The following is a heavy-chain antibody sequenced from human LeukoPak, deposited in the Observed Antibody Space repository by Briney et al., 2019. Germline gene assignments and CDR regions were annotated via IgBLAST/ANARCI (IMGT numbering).Heavy chain of an antibody. CDR1: GGTFSSYA. CDR3: ARGQNLILFSAFDI. CDR2: IIPIFGTA. D-gene: IGHD3-16*01. Sequence: ASVTVSCKASGGTFSSYAISWVRQAPGQGLGWMGGIIPIFGTANYAQKFQGRVTITTDESTSTAYMELSSLRSEDTAVYYCARGQNLILFSAFDIWGQGTMVTVSS. V-gene: IGHV1-69*05. J-gene: IGHJ3*02.